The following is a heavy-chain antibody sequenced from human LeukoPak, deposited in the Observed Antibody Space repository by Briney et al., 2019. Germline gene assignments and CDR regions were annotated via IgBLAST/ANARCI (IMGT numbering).Heavy chain of an antibody. Sequence: GGSLRLSCVASGFTFSTYALSWVRQVPGKGLEWVSAISSSGGSPYYADSVNGRFTISRDNSKNTLYLQMNSLRAEDTALYYCAKDQALSLSSSRALDYWGQGTLVTVSS. D-gene: IGHD2-2*01. CDR1: GFTFSTYA. J-gene: IGHJ4*02. CDR2: ISSSGGSP. CDR3: AKDQALSLSSSRALDY. V-gene: IGHV3-23*01.